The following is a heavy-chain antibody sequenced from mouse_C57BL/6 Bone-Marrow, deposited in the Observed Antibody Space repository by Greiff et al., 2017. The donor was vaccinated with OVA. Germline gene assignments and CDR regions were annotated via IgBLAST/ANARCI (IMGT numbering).Heavy chain of an antibody. CDR1: GFSFNTYA. J-gene: IGHJ4*01. Sequence: DVKLVESGGGLVQPKGSLKLSCAASGFSFNTYAMNWVRQAPGKGLEWVARIRSKSNNYATYYADSVKDRFTISRDDSESMLYLQMNNLKTEDTAMYYGVRHGGLRRYYAMDYWGQGTSVTVSS. CDR2: IRSKSNNYAT. V-gene: IGHV10-1*01. D-gene: IGHD2-4*01. CDR3: VRHGGLRRYYAMDY.